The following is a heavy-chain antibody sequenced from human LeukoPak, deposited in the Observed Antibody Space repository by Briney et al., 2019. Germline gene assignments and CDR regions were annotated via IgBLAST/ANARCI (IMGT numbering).Heavy chain of an antibody. D-gene: IGHD1-26*01. V-gene: IGHV5-51*01. CDR3: ARQRGRELLGDGDAFDI. CDR2: IYPGDSDT. Sequence: GESLKISCTGSRYTFTTYWTGWVRQMPGKGLEWMGIIYPGDSDTRYSPSFQGQVTISANKSISTAYLQWSSLKASDTAMYYCARQRGRELLGDGDAFDIWGQGTMVTVSS. CDR1: RYTFTTYW. J-gene: IGHJ3*02.